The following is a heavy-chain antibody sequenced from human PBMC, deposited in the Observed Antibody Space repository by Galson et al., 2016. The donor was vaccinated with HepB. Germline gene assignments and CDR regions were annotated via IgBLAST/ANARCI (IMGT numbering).Heavy chain of an antibody. CDR2: ISGSGTST. CDR3: AISYYDGGDFFSTSADFDY. Sequence: SLRLSCAASGFTFSSYSMTWVRQAPGKGLEWVSAISGSGTSTYYADSVKGRFTISRDTSKNTLYLQINSLRAEDTAIYYCAISYYDGGDFFSTSADFDYWGQGTLVTVSS. CDR1: GFTFSSYS. D-gene: IGHD3-22*01. V-gene: IGHV3-23*01. J-gene: IGHJ4*02.